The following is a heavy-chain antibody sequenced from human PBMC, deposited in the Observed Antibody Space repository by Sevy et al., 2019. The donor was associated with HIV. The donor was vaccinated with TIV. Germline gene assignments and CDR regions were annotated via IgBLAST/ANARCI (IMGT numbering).Heavy chain of an antibody. V-gene: IGHV3-23*01. CDR1: GFTFSNYA. D-gene: IGHD2-2*01. CDR3: AKLDVVVPVADYGLDV. CDR2: ISRSGSST. J-gene: IGHJ6*02. Sequence: GGSLRLSCAASGFTFSNYAMSWVRQAPGKGLEWVSSISRSGSSTDYADSVKGRFTSSRDNSTNTLYLQMNSLRAEDTAVYYCAKLDVVVPVADYGLDVWGQGTTGTVSS.